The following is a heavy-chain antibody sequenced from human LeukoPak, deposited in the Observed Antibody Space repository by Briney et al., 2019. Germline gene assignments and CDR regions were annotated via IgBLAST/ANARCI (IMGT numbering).Heavy chain of an antibody. D-gene: IGHD3-10*01. J-gene: IGHJ4*02. CDR2: IKSKAEGETT. CDR3: ATVRGVLDY. Sequence: GGSLRLSCAVSGFTFSNAWMNWVRQAPGKGLEWVGRIKSKAEGETTDYAASVKGRFTISRDDSKNTLYLQMNSLKTEDTAVYYCATVRGVLDYWGQGTLVTVSS. CDR1: GFTFSNAW. V-gene: IGHV3-15*01.